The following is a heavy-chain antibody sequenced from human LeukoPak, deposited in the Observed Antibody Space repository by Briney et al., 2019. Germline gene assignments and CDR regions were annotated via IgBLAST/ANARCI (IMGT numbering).Heavy chain of an antibody. CDR2: ISAYNGNT. J-gene: IGHJ6*02. V-gene: IGHV1-18*01. Sequence: GASVKVSCKASGYTFTSYGISWVRQAPGQGLEWMGWISAYNGNTNYVQKLQGRVTMTTDTSTSTAYMELRSLRSDDTAVYYCARGYCSSTSCPSYYYYGMDVWGQGTTVTVSS. CDR3: ARGYCSSTSCPSYYYYGMDV. CDR1: GYTFTSYG. D-gene: IGHD2-2*01.